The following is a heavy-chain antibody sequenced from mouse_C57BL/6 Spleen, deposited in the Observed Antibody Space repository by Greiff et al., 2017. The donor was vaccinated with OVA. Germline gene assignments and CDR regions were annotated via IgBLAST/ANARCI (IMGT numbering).Heavy chain of an antibody. Sequence: QVQLKQSGAELVRPGASVKLSCKASGYTFTDYYINWVKQRPGQGLEWIARIYPGSGNTYYNEKFKGKATLTAEKSSSTAYMQLSSLTSEDSAVYFCARHYGSNFDYWGQGTTLTVSS. CDR3: ARHYGSNFDY. CDR1: GYTFTDYY. CDR2: IYPGSGNT. D-gene: IGHD1-1*01. J-gene: IGHJ2*01. V-gene: IGHV1-76*01.